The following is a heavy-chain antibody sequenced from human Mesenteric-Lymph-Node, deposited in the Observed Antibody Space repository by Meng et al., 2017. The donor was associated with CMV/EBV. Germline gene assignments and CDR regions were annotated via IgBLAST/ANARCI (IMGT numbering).Heavy chain of an antibody. CDR1: GFTFSSYS. Sequence: GESLKISCAASGFTFSSYSMNWVRQAPGKGLEWVSVIYSGGSTYYADSVKGRFTISRDNFKNTLYLQMNSLRGDDTAVYYCAKDFVYCSSTSCYAMAYWGQGTLVTVSS. D-gene: IGHD2-2*01. V-gene: IGHV3-66*02. CDR3: AKDFVYCSSTSCYAMAY. J-gene: IGHJ4*02. CDR2: IYSGGST.